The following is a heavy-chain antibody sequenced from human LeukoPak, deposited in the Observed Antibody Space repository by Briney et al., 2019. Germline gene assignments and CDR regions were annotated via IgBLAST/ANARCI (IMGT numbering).Heavy chain of an antibody. D-gene: IGHD3-22*01. Sequence: PSQTLSLTCNVSAGSLSSSSYYWDWIRQPAGKGLEWIGRIYTSGSTNYNPSPKSRVTISVETSKNQCSLKLSSVTAADTAVYYCAREIKGYYYDSSGYYSDAFDIWGEETMVTVSS. V-gene: IGHV4-61*02. CDR3: AREIKGYYYDSSGYYSDAFDI. J-gene: IGHJ3*02. CDR2: IYTSGST. CDR1: AGSLSSSSYY.